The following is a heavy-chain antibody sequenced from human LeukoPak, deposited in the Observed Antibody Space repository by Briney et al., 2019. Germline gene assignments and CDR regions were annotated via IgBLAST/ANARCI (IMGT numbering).Heavy chain of an antibody. V-gene: IGHV3-48*04. D-gene: IGHD5-12*01. J-gene: IGHJ4*02. CDR3: ARGKYGGYFIDY. CDR1: RFTFSAYT. CDR2: ISSSGSTM. Sequence: GGSLRLSCAASRFTFSAYTMNWVRQAPGKGLEWVSYISSSGSTMYYADSVKGRFTISRDNAKNTVYLQMNSLRAEDTAVYYCARGKYGGYFIDYWGQGTLVTVSS.